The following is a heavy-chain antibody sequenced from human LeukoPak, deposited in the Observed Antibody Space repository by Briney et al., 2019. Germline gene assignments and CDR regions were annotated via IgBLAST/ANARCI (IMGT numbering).Heavy chain of an antibody. D-gene: IGHD3-22*01. V-gene: IGHV4-34*01. CDR2: INHSGST. Sequence: SETLSLTCAVYGGSFSGYYWSWIRQPPGKGLEWIGEINHSGSTNYNPSLKSRVTISVDTSKNQFSLKLSSVTAADTAVYYCAREYSSGYYRLQAYYFDYWGQGTLVTVSS. J-gene: IGHJ4*02. CDR3: AREYSSGYYRLQAYYFDY. CDR1: GGSFSGYY.